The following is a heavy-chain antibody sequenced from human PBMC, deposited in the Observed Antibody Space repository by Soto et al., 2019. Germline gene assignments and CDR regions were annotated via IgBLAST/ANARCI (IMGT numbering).Heavy chain of an antibody. J-gene: IGHJ4*02. CDR2: IDPSDSYV. D-gene: IGHD2-2*01. V-gene: IGHV5-10-1*01. CDR1: GYSFTAYR. Sequence: GEPLKISCKASGYSFTAYRITWVRQMPGKGLEWMATIDPSDSYVDYSPSFRGHVTFSVDRSITTVYLQWNSLKASDSAMYFCTRRASSSFYHFDFWGQGALVTVPQ. CDR3: TRRASSSFYHFDF.